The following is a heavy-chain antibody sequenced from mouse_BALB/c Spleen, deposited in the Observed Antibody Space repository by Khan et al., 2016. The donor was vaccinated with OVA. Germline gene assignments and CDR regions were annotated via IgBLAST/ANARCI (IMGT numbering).Heavy chain of an antibody. CDR3: ALIYYGNYSYFDY. CDR1: GFNIKDTY. Sequence: VQLQQSGAELVKPGASVKLSCTPSGFNIKDTYMHWVKQRPEQGLEWIGRIDPANGNTKYDPKFQGKATITADTSSNTAYLQLSSLTSEDTAVYYCALIYYGNYSYFDYWGQGTTLTISS. J-gene: IGHJ2*01. D-gene: IGHD2-1*01. CDR2: IDPANGNT. V-gene: IGHV14-3*02.